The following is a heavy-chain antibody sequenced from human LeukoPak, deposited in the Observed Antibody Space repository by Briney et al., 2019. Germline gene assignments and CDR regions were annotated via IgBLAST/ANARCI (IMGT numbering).Heavy chain of an antibody. V-gene: IGHV3-23*01. Sequence: GGSLRLSCAASGFTFSSYGMSWVRQAPGKGLEWVSAISDSGDSTYYADSVKGRFTISRDNSKNTLYLQMNSLRAEDTAVYYRAKDSRGYSGIAYYFDYWGQGTLVTVSS. CDR2: ISDSGDST. J-gene: IGHJ4*02. CDR1: GFTFSSYG. D-gene: IGHD5-12*01. CDR3: AKDSRGYSGIAYYFDY.